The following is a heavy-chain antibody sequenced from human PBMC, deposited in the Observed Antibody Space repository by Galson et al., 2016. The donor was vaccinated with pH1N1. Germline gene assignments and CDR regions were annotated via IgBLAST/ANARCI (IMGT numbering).Heavy chain of an antibody. CDR3: ARVTPTEPFDY. Sequence: SVKVSCKASGYTFARFYLHWVRQAPGQGLEWMGWIDPNSGNTQYAQNFQGRVILTRDTSISTAYMQLSRPTYDDTAVYYCARVTPTEPFDYWGQGALVTVAS. D-gene: IGHD2-15*01. V-gene: IGHV1-2*02. CDR1: GYTFARFY. J-gene: IGHJ4*02. CDR2: IDPNSGNT.